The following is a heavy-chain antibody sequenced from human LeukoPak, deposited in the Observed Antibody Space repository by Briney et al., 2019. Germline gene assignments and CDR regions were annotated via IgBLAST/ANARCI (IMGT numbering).Heavy chain of an antibody. CDR2: ISGSGGST. J-gene: IGHJ5*02. D-gene: IGHD2-15*01. Sequence: TGGSLRLSCAASGFTFSSYAMSWVRQAPGKGLEWVSGISGSGGSTYYVDSVKGRFTISRDNSKNTLYLQMNSLRVEDTAVYYCAREYEGYCSGGSCFRGTYNWFDPWGQGTLVTVSS. V-gene: IGHV3-23*01. CDR3: AREYEGYCSGGSCFRGTYNWFDP. CDR1: GFTFSSYA.